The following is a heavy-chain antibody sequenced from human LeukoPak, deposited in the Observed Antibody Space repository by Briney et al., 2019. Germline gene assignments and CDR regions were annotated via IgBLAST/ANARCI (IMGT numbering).Heavy chain of an antibody. CDR2: ISTAGSTI. J-gene: IGHJ3*01. CDR1: TFVFNNYE. D-gene: IGHD3-3*01. V-gene: IGHV3-48*03. CDR3: ARVSPFGFNAFDV. Sequence: GGSLRLSCVASTFVFNNYEMNWVRQSPGKGLEWISYISTAGSTIYYADSVKGRFTISRDNAEKSLFLQINSLRVEDTAVYYCARVSPFGFNAFDVWGQGTLVTVSS.